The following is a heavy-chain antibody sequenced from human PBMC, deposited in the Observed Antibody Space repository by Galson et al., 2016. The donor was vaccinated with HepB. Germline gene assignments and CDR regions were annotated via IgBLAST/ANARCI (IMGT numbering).Heavy chain of an antibody. D-gene: IGHD2-21*02. J-gene: IGHJ5*02. CDR2: ISSSSGTI. CDR1: GFTFSNYA. Sequence: SLRLSCAASGFTFSNYAMHWVRQAPGKGLEWVSYISSSSGTIYYAASVRGRFTISRDNAKNSLYLQMNTLRGEEAAVYHCARACCPDCFSYFGPWGQGTLVTVSS. CDR3: ARACCPDCFSYFGP. V-gene: IGHV3-48*04.